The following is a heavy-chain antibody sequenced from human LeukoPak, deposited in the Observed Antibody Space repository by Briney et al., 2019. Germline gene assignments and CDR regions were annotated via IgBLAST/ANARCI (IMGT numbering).Heavy chain of an antibody. CDR3: RGYTSGYLGGDY. D-gene: IGHD5-18*01. V-gene: IGHV4-39*01. Sequence: SEALSLTCTVSGGSISSSNYYWGWIRQPPGKGLEWIGSIYYSGSSYYNPSLKSRVTISVDTSKSQFSLKLSSVTAADTAVYYCRGYTSGYLGGDYWGQGALVTVSS. CDR1: GGSISSSNYY. J-gene: IGHJ4*02. CDR2: IYYSGSS.